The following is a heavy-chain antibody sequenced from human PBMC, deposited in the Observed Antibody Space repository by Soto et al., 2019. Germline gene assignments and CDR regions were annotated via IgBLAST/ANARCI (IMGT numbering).Heavy chain of an antibody. CDR3: ARDHYYGFGRSSFDP. D-gene: IGHD3-10*01. CDR2: ISGSGTTI. V-gene: IGHV3-11*01. CDR1: RFTFSDYY. J-gene: IGHJ5*02. Sequence: QPQLVESGGGLVQSGGSLRLSCEAFRFTFSDYYMSWIRQAPGKGLEWLSYISGSGTTIYYADSVKGRFTIYRDNAMNSLYLQMHSLRAEDTAVYYCARDHYYGFGRSSFDPWGQGTLVTVSS.